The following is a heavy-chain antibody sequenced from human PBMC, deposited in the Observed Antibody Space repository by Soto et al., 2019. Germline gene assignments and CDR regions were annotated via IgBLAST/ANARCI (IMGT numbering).Heavy chain of an antibody. Sequence: GGSLRLSCAASGFPFSNSWMSWVRQAPGKGLEWVANIKEDGSEKDYVDPVKGRFTITRDNAKNSLYLQMNNLRAEDTAVYFCTRKRFGMDVWGQGTTVTVSS. CDR1: GFPFSNSW. J-gene: IGHJ6*02. CDR3: TRKRFGMDV. V-gene: IGHV3-7*03. CDR2: IKEDGSEK.